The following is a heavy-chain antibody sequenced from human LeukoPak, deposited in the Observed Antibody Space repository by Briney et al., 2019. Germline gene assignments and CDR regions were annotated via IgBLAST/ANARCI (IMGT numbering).Heavy chain of an antibody. CDR2: IWYDGSNK. D-gene: IGHD3-22*01. J-gene: IGHJ4*02. V-gene: IGHV3-33*01. CDR3: ARVSFYDSSGYYPPDY. CDR1: GFTFKSYG. Sequence: GGSLRLSCVASGFTFKSYGMHWVRQAPGKGLEWVAIIWYDGSNKYYADFVKGRFTTSRDNSKNTLYLQMNSLRAEDTAVYYCARVSFYDSSGYYPPDYWGQGTLVTVSS.